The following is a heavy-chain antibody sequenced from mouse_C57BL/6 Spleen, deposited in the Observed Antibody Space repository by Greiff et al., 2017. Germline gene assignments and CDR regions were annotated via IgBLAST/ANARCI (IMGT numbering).Heavy chain of an antibody. Sequence: VQLQQSGAELVKPGASVKISCKASGYAFSSYWMNWVKQRPEQGLEWIGRIDPANGNTKYAPKFQGKATITADTSSNTAYLQLSSLTSQDTAIYYCARDYGSTPWYFDVWGTGTTVTVSS. CDR3: ARDYGSTPWYFDV. CDR1: GYAFSSYW. J-gene: IGHJ1*03. V-gene: IGHV14-3*01. CDR2: IDPANGNT. D-gene: IGHD1-1*01.